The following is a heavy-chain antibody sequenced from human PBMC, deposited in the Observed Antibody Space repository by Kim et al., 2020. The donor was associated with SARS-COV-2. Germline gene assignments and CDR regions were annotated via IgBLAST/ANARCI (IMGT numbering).Heavy chain of an antibody. Sequence: SQTLSLTCAISGDSVSSNSAAWNWIRQSPSRGLEWLGRTYYRSKWYNDYAVSVKSRITINPDTSKNQFSLQLNSVTPEDTAVYYCARDLQTAAGEERPFDYWGQGTLVTVSS. CDR3: ARDLQTAAGEERPFDY. J-gene: IGHJ4*02. D-gene: IGHD3-10*01. V-gene: IGHV6-1*01. CDR2: TYYRSKWYN. CDR1: GDSVSSNSAA.